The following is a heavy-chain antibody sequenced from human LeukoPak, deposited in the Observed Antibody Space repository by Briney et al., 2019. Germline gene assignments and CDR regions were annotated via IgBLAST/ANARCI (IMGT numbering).Heavy chain of an antibody. CDR1: GFTFSSYG. Sequence: GGSLRPSCAASGFTFSSYGMHWVRQAPGKGLEWVAVIWYDGSNKYYAGSVKGRFTISRDNSKNTLYLQMNSLRAEDTAVYYCARDFGSGWYSAGDYWGQGTLVTVSS. CDR2: IWYDGSNK. CDR3: ARDFGSGWYSAGDY. J-gene: IGHJ4*02. D-gene: IGHD6-19*01. V-gene: IGHV3-33*01.